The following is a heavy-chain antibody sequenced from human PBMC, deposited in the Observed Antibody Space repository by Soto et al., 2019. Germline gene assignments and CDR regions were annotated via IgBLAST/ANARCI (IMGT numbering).Heavy chain of an antibody. J-gene: IGHJ6*02. V-gene: IGHV1-46*01. CDR1: GYTFTNYY. Sequence: ASVKVSCKASGYTFTNYYLHWVRQAPGQGLEWMGIINPSGGGTSYAQKFQGRVTMTRDTSTSTVYMELSLRSEDTAVYYCARGSQVYRLDVWGQGTTVTVSS. CDR2: INPSGGGT. CDR3: ARGSQVYRLDV.